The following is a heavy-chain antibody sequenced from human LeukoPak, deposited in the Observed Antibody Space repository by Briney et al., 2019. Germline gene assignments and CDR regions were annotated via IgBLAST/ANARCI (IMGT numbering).Heavy chain of an antibody. Sequence: ASVKVSCKASGYTFTSYYMHWVRQAPGQGLEWMGIINPSGGSTSYAQKFQGRVTMTRDTSTSTVYMELSSLRSEDTAVYYCARGEALLRYPGYYYGMDVWGQGTTVTVSS. CDR3: ARGEALLRYPGYYYGMDV. D-gene: IGHD3-9*01. J-gene: IGHJ6*02. CDR1: GYTFTSYY. V-gene: IGHV1-46*01. CDR2: INPSGGST.